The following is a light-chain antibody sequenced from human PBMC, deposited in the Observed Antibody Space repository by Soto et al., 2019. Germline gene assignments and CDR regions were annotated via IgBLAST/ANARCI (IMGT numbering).Light chain of an antibody. Sequence: QSALTQPPSASGSPGQSVTISCTGASSDVGGYNFVSWYQHHPGKAPRLMIYDVTQRPSGVPDRFSGSKSGNTASLTVSGLQVDDEAYYYCSSYAGSSIPVAFGEGTKLT. CDR3: SSYAGSSIPVA. V-gene: IGLV2-8*01. J-gene: IGLJ2*01. CDR1: SSDVGGYNF. CDR2: DVT.